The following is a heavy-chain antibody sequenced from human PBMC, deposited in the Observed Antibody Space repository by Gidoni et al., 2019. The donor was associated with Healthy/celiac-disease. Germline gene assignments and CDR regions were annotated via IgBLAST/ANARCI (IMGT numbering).Heavy chain of an antibody. Sequence: QVQLQESGPGLVKPSETLSLTCTVSGVSISSYSCSWIRQPAGKGLEWIGRIYTSGSTNYNPSLKSRVTMSVDTSKNQFSLKLSSVTAADTAVYYCARAGTYSGTPLDYWGQGTLVTVSS. CDR1: GVSISSYS. CDR2: IYTSGST. J-gene: IGHJ4*02. D-gene: IGHD5-12*01. CDR3: ARAGTYSGTPLDY. V-gene: IGHV4-4*07.